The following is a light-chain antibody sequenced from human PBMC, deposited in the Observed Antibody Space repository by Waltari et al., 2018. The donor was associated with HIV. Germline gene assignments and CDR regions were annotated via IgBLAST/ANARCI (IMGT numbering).Light chain of an antibody. Sequence: AIWMTQSPSSFSASTGDRVTISCRASQGLSTYVAWYQQKPGKAPKLLVYAASTLQSGVPSRFSGSGSGTNFTRTINVLQSEDFAIYYCQQYYSYPLTFGGGTKVEIK. CDR3: QQYYSYPLT. CDR1: QGLSTY. J-gene: IGKJ4*01. V-gene: IGKV1-8*01. CDR2: AAS.